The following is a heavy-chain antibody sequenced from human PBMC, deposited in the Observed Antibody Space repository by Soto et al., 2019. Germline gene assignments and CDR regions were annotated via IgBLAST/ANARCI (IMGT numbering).Heavy chain of an antibody. D-gene: IGHD3-16*01. CDR2: IYYSGST. CDR1: GGSISSGGYY. CDR3: ARGSEDYVWGSSDY. J-gene: IGHJ4*02. V-gene: IGHV4-31*03. Sequence: QVQLQESGPGLVKPSQPLSLTGTVSGGSISSGGYYWSWIRQHPGKGLEWIGYIYYSGSTYYNPSLKSRVTISVDTSKNQFSLKLSSVTAADTAVYYCARGSEDYVWGSSDYWGQGTLVTVSS.